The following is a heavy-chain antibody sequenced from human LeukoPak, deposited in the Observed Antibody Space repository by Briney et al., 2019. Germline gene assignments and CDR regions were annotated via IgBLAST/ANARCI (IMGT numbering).Heavy chain of an antibody. Sequence: GGSLRLSCAASGFTFSNNYMSWVRQAPGKGLEWVSVIYSGDITYYADSVKGRFTISRDNSKNTLYLQMNSLRAEDTAVYYCARGSGYSYGFPDYWGQGTLVTVSS. CDR2: IYSGDIT. CDR3: ARGSGYSYGFPDY. D-gene: IGHD5-18*01. V-gene: IGHV3-53*01. J-gene: IGHJ4*02. CDR1: GFTFSNNY.